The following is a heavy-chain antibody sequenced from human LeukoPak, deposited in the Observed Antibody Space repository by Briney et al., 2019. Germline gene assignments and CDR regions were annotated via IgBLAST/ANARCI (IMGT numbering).Heavy chain of an antibody. J-gene: IGHJ4*02. V-gene: IGHV3-74*01. CDR2: INSDGSIR. CDR1: GFTFSAYW. Sequence: GGSLRLSCAASGFTFSAYWMHWVSQAPGKGLVWVSAINSDGSIRTYADSVEGRFTISRDNAKSTLYLQMNSLRAEDTAVYFCAISSSGWYTNWGQGTLVTVSS. D-gene: IGHD6-19*01. CDR3: AISSSGWYTN.